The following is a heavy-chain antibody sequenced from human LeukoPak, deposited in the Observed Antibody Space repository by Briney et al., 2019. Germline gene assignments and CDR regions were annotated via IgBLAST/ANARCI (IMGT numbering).Heavy chain of an antibody. CDR1: GGSISSSGYY. V-gene: IGHV4-39*01. Sequence: SETLSLTCTASGGSISSSGYYWGWIRQPPGKGLEWIASINYSGTTYYNPSFKSRVTISEDRSKNQFSLKLSSVTAADTAVYYCARLRDGRWLLEYWGQGTLVTVSS. CDR2: INYSGTT. J-gene: IGHJ4*02. CDR3: ARLRDGRWLLEY. D-gene: IGHD5-24*01.